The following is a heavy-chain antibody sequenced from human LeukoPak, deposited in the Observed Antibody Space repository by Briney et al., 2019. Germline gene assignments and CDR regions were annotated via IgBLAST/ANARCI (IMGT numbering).Heavy chain of an antibody. V-gene: IGHV3-74*01. CDR3: VRDRYYVPDY. J-gene: IGHJ4*02. Sequence: GGSLRLSCAASGFTFSSTWMHWFRQAPGKGPVWVSRIHSDGSSTIYADSVKGRFTISRDNARNMLYLQMNSLRAEDTAVYYCVRDRYYVPDYWGQGTLVTVSS. CDR2: IHSDGSST. CDR1: GFTFSSTW. D-gene: IGHD3-16*01.